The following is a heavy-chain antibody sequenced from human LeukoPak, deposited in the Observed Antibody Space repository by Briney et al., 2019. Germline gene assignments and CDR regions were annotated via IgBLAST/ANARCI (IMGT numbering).Heavy chain of an antibody. J-gene: IGHJ4*02. Sequence: GGSLRLSCVASGFTFSSYWMSWVRQAPGKGLEWVANIKQDGSEQYYVDSVKGRFTISRDNSKNTLYLQMNSLRAEDTAVYYYANTRYFDWLLSPFGVDYWGQGTLVTVSS. D-gene: IGHD3-9*01. CDR2: IKQDGSEQ. CDR3: ANTRYFDWLLSPFGVDY. CDR1: GFTFSSYW. V-gene: IGHV3-7*03.